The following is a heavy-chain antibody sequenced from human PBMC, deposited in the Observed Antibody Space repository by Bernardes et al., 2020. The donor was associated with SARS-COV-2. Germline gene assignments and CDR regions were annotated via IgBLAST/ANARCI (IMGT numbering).Heavy chain of an antibody. D-gene: IGHD3-10*01. CDR2: IYYSGRT. CDR1: GGSIFSYY. V-gene: IGHV4-59*01. Sequence: SETLSPTCTVSGGSIFSYYWSWIRQSPGKGLEWIGDIYYSGRTSHSPSLKSRITMSVDNSTNEGFLKLTSVTAAEPAVYYGARITWDYYGSGAYYPFDSWGQGTLVTVSS. CDR3: ARITWDYYGSGAYYPFDS. J-gene: IGHJ4*02.